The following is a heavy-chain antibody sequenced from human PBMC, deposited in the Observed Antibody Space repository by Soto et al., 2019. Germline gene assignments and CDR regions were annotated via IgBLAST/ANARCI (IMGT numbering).Heavy chain of an antibody. J-gene: IGHJ4*02. CDR2: IYFSGTT. CDR3: ASVGGFWDFDY. CDR1: GGSISSGDHY. D-gene: IGHD3-3*01. Sequence: QVQLQESGPGLVKPSQTLSLTCTVSGGSISSGDHYWSWIRQTPGKGLEWIGYIYFSGTTYYNPSLKSRVTISVDTSKNQFSLKLNSVTAADTAVYYCASVGGFWDFDYWGQGTLVTVSS. V-gene: IGHV4-30-4*01.